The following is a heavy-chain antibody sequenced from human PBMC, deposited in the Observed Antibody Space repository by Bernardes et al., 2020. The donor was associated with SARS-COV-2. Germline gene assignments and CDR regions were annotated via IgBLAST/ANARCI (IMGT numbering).Heavy chain of an antibody. CDR2: INPNSGGT. D-gene: IGHD2-15*01. Sequence: ASVKVSCKASGYTFTGYYMHWVRQAPGQGLEWMGWINPNSGGTNYAQKFQGRVTMTRDTSISTAYMELSRLRSDDTAVYYCARDSGGGYCSGGSCYSRLNWFDPWGQGTLVTVSS. V-gene: IGHV1-2*02. J-gene: IGHJ5*02. CDR3: ARDSGGGYCSGGSCYSRLNWFDP. CDR1: GYTFTGYY.